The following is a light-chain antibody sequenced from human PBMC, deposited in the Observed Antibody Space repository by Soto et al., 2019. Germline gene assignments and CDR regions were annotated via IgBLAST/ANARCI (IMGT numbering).Light chain of an antibody. CDR3: QPYNNWPLT. CDR2: GAS. J-gene: IGKJ4*01. Sequence: EIVMTPSPATLSVSPGERATLSCRASQSVSSNLAWYQQTPGQAPRLLIYGASTRATGVPTRFSGSRSGAEFTLTINSLQSEDFAVYYCQPYNNWPLTFGGGTKVDIK. V-gene: IGKV3-15*01. CDR1: QSVSSN.